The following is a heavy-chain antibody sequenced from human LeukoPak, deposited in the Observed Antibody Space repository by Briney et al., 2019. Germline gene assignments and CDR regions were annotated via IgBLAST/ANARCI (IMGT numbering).Heavy chain of an antibody. CDR3: ARVHSSSWYGAFFDY. V-gene: IGHV4-34*01. CDR1: GGSFSGYY. CDR2: INHSGST. J-gene: IGHJ4*02. D-gene: IGHD6-13*01. Sequence: SETLSLTCAVYGGSFSGYYWSWIRQPPGKGLEWIGEINHSGSTNYNPSLKSRVTISVDTSKNQFSLELSSVTAADTAVYYCARVHSSSWYGAFFDYWGQGTLVTVSS.